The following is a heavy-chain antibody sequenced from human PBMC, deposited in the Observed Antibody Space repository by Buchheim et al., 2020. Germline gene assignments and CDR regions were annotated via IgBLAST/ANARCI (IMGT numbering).Heavy chain of an antibody. CDR3: ARDDSGYDSTYYYYGMDV. Sequence: EVQLVESGGGLVQPGGSLRLSCAASGFTFSSYRMSWVRQAPGKGLEWVANIKQDGSEKYYVDSVKGRFTISRDNAKNSLYLQMNSLRAEDTAVYYCARDDSGYDSTYYYYGMDVWGQGTT. CDR2: IKQDGSEK. CDR1: GFTFSSYR. D-gene: IGHD5-12*01. J-gene: IGHJ6*02. V-gene: IGHV3-7*01.